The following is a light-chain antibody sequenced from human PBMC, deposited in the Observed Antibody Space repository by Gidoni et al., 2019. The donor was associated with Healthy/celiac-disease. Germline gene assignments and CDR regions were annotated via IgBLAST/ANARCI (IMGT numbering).Light chain of an antibody. CDR2: WAS. CDR1: QSVLSSSNNKNY. Sequence: DIVMTQSPDSLAVSLGERATINCKSSQSVLSSSNNKNYLAWYQQKPGQPPKLLIYWASTRESGVPDRFSGSGSGTDFTLTISSLQAEDVAVYYCQQYYSTPPTFGQXTKLEIK. J-gene: IGKJ2*01. V-gene: IGKV4-1*01. CDR3: QQYYSTPPT.